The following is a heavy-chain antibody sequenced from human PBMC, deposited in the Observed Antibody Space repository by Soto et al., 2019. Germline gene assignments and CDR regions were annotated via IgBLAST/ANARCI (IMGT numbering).Heavy chain of an antibody. D-gene: IGHD2-15*01. CDR2: ISGRGGNT. CDR3: AKAGCSRGTCYLYYFEY. V-gene: IGHV3-23*01. J-gene: IGHJ4*02. Sequence: VGSLRLSCASSVFTFSSYWMSCVRQAPGKWLEWVSTISGRGGNTYYADSVKGRFTISRDNSRNTLYPQMDSLRVEDSAVYSCAKAGCSRGTCYLYYFEYWGQGALVNVSS. CDR1: VFTFSSYW.